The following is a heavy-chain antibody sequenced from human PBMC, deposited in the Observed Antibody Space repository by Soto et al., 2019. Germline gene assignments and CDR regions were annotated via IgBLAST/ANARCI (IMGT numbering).Heavy chain of an antibody. CDR2: IKSKTDGGTT. Sequence: EVQLVESGGGLVNPGGSLRLSCAASGFTFSNAWINWVRQAPGKGLEWVGRIKSKTDGGTTDFAAPVKGSFAISRDDSKNIVYLQMNSLKIEATSVYYCTTYSYISIVIVRFDYWGHGTLVTVSS. V-gene: IGHV3-15*07. J-gene: IGHJ4*01. CDR1: GFTFSNAW. CDR3: TTYSYISIVIVRFDY. D-gene: IGHD3-9*01.